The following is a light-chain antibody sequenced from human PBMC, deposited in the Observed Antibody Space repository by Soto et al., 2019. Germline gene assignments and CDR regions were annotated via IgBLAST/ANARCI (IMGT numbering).Light chain of an antibody. CDR1: QAISNY. Sequence: DIQMTQSPSSLSASVGDRVTITCQASQAISNYLNWYQQKPGKAPKLLISDASKLETGASSRFIGSGSGTDFTFIVSSLQPKDIATYYCQQYDSPPLTFGGGTKVVIK. CDR3: QQYDSPPLT. J-gene: IGKJ4*01. V-gene: IGKV1-33*01. CDR2: DAS.